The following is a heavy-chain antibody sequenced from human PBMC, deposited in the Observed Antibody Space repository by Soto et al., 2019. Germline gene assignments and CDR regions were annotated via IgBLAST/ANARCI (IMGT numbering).Heavy chain of an antibody. CDR3: IRGGSPYYYDY. Sequence: VQLVESGGGLVQPGGSLKLSCAASGFIFSGSAVHWVRQASGKGLEWVGRILSKAGNYATAYPASMKGRFTISRDDSENTAFLQMKSLKTEDTAVYYCIRGGSPYYYDYWGQGTLVAVSS. V-gene: IGHV3-73*01. CDR1: GFIFSGSA. J-gene: IGHJ4*02. CDR2: ILSKAGNYAT.